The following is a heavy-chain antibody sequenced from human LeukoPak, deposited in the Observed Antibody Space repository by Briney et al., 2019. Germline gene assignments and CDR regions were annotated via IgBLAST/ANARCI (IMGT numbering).Heavy chain of an antibody. CDR2: IKMDERSA. D-gene: IGHD3-10*01. CDR1: GFTITNNW. Sequence: PGGSLRLSCTVSGFTITNNWMYWVRQAQGRGLVWVSRIKMDERSAVYADSVKGRFIISRDNAKNTVYLQMNSLRADDTAVYYCATVFKGSSLQDYWGQGTLVTVSS. V-gene: IGHV3-74*03. CDR3: ATVFKGSSLQDY. J-gene: IGHJ4*02.